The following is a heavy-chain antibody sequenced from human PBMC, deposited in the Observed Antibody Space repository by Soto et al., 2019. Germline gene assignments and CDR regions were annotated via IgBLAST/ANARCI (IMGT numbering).Heavy chain of an antibody. Sequence: GGSLRLSCAASGFTFSSYGMHWVRQAPGKGLEWVAVISYDGSNKYYADSVKGRFTISRDNSKNTLYLQMNSLRAEDTAVYYCAKDQSGNDFWSGYYRVLGLDASMDVWGQGTTVTISS. CDR2: ISYDGSNK. D-gene: IGHD3-3*01. CDR3: AKDQSGNDFWSGYYRVLGLDASMDV. CDR1: GFTFSSYG. V-gene: IGHV3-30*18. J-gene: IGHJ6*02.